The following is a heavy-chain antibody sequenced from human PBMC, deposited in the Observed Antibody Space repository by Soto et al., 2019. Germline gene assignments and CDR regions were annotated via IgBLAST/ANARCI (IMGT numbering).Heavy chain of an antibody. Sequence: QLQLQESGPGLVKPSETLSLTCTVSGGSSSSIRFSWGWVRQPPGKWLEWIGAIYNTGRTSYNPSLESRVTVSVDMSKNQFSLKMTSVTAADTAIYHCVRYDTWGHGLLVTVSS. CDR3: VRYDT. CDR1: GGSSSSIRFS. J-gene: IGHJ5*01. CDR2: IYNTGRT. V-gene: IGHV4-39*01.